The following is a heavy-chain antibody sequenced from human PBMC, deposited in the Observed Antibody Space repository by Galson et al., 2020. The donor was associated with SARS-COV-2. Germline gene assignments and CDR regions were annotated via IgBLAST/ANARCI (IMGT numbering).Heavy chain of an antibody. CDR2: IAAYDNNI. D-gene: IGHD2-21*02. CDR3: ARDGIPTAVGWSHCYYYMDV. CDR1: GFTLMRYG. Sequence: ASVKVSCKAAGFTLMRYGVSWVRQAPGHGPEWMGRIAAYDNNIKFARKFQGRVTLTTDTSTNTAYMELRGLTPDDTAVYFCARDGIPTAVGWSHCYYYMDVWGRGTTVTISS. J-gene: IGHJ6*03. V-gene: IGHV1-18*01.